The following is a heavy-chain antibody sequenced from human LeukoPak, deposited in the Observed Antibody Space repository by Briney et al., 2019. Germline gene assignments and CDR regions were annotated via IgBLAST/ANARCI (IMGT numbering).Heavy chain of an antibody. CDR2: INHSGST. J-gene: IGHJ4*02. Sequence: SETLSLTCAVYGGSFSGYYWSWIRQPPGKGLEWIGEINHSGSTNYNPSLKSRVTISVDTSKNQFSLKLSSVTAADTAVYYCARGQIVGEDFDYWGQGTLVTVSP. CDR1: GGSFSGYY. D-gene: IGHD2/OR15-2a*01. V-gene: IGHV4-34*01. CDR3: ARGQIVGEDFDY.